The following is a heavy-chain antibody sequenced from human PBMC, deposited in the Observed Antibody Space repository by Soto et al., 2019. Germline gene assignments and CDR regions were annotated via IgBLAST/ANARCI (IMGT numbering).Heavy chain of an antibody. CDR2: IKQDGSES. CDR3: ASARHIGP. V-gene: IGHV3-7*01. D-gene: IGHD2-21*01. J-gene: IGHJ5*02. CDR1: GFTFSNYW. Sequence: GGSLRLSCAASGFTFSNYWVSWVRQAPGKGLEWVANIKQDGSESNYADSAKGRFTISRDNAENSLYLQMTSLRAEDTAVYYCASARHIGPWGQGTLVTVSS.